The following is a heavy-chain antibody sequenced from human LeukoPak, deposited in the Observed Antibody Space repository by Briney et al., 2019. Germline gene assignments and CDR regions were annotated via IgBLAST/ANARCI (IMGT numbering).Heavy chain of an antibody. Sequence: PGGSLRLSCAASGFTFSSYSMNWVRQAPGKGLEWVSSISSSSSYIYYADSVKGRFTISRDNAKNSLYLQMNSLRAEDTAVYYCAREQIVATSKNWFDPWGQGTLVTVSS. CDR3: AREQIVATSKNWFDP. D-gene: IGHD5-12*01. CDR1: GFTFSSYS. J-gene: IGHJ5*02. CDR2: ISSSSSYI. V-gene: IGHV3-21*01.